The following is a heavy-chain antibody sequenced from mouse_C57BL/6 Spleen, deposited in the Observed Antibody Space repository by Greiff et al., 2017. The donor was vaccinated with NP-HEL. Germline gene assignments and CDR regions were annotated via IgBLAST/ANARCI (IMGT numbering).Heavy chain of an antibody. D-gene: IGHD2-1*01. Sequence: EVKLVESGPELVKPGASVKIPCKASGYTFTDYNMDWVKQSHGKSLEWIGDINPNNGGTIYNQKFKGKATLTVDKSSSTAYMELRSLTSEDTAVYYCARYGKNAMDYWGQGTSVTVSS. J-gene: IGHJ4*01. CDR1: GYTFTDYN. CDR2: INPNNGGT. V-gene: IGHV1-18*01. CDR3: ARYGKNAMDY.